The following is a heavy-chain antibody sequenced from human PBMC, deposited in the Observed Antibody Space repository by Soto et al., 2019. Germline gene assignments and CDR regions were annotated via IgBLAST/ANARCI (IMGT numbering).Heavy chain of an antibody. CDR3: AKDPFRGGCFDY. Sequence: LRLSCAASGFTFSSYAMSWVRQAPGKGLEWVSTVSGSGGTTYYADSVKGRLTISRDKSKNTLYLQMNSLRAEDTAVYYCAKDPFRGGCFDYWGQGTLVTVSS. D-gene: IGHD3-10*01. CDR2: VSGSGGTT. V-gene: IGHV3-23*01. CDR1: GFTFSSYA. J-gene: IGHJ4*02.